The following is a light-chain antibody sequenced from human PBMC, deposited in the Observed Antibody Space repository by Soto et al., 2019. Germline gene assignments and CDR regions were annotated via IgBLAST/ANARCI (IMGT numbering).Light chain of an antibody. CDR2: GAS. CDR1: QSVDSY. Sequence: EIVLTQSPASLSLSPGERATLSCRASQSVDSYLVWYQQKPGQAPRLLIFGASNRATGIPARFSGSGSGTDFTLTISSLEPEDFAVYYCQQRSNWPWTFGQGTKVDIK. J-gene: IGKJ1*01. V-gene: IGKV3-11*01. CDR3: QQRSNWPWT.